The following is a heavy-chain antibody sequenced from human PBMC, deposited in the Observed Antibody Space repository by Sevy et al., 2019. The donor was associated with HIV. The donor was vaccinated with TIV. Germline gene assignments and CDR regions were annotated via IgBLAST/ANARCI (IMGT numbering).Heavy chain of an antibody. J-gene: IGHJ4*02. CDR2: IYPDDSDT. V-gene: IGHV5-51*01. CDR1: GYSFTTYW. Sequence: EESLKISCEGSGYSFTTYWIGWVRQMPGKGLEWMGVIYPDDSDTRYNPSFPGQVTISADKSINTAYLEWCSLKASDTAIYYCARLEQRHCNGAHCYPFDYWGQGTLVTVSS. D-gene: IGHD2-21*01. CDR3: ARLEQRHCNGAHCYPFDY.